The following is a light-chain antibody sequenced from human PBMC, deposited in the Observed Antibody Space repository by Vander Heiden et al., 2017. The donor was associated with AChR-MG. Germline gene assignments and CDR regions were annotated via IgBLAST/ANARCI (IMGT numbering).Light chain of an antibody. CDR2: AAS. CDR3: LQDYNYPQT. V-gene: IGKV1-6*01. CDR1: QGIRND. J-gene: IGKJ1*01. Sequence: AIQMTPSPSSPSASVGDRVPITCRASQGIRNDLGWYQQKPGKAPKLLIDAASSLQTGVPSRFSGSGSGTDFTLTSSRLQPEDVETYYCLQDYNYPQTFGQGTKVEIK.